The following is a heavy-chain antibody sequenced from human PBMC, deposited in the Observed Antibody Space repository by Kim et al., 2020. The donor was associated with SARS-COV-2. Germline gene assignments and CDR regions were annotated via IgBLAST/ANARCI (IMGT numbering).Heavy chain of an antibody. D-gene: IGHD5-12*01. J-gene: IGHJ6*02. V-gene: IGHV3-23*01. CDR1: GFTFSSYA. Sequence: GGSLRLSCTASGFTFSSYAMTWVRQAPGRGLEWVSTISRSAGGAFYADSMKGRFTISRDNSRNTLYLQVKSLRAEDTAVYFCANLGYRGYVFGYGSGLDVWGQGTMVTVSS. CDR2: ISRSAGGA. CDR3: ANLGYRGYVFGYGSGLDV.